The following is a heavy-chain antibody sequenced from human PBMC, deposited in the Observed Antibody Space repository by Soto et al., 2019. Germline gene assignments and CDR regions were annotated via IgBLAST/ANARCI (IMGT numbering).Heavy chain of an antibody. D-gene: IGHD1-1*01. CDR2: INGGGDST. Sequence: EVLLLASGGGLVKPGGSLRLSCAASGFTFSSYAMSWVRQAPGKGLEWVSGINGGGDSTYFAESVRGRFTISRDNYKNTLFLQMNSLRAEDTAVYYCARGWTFDLWGHGTLVTVSS. CDR3: ARGWTFDL. J-gene: IGHJ4*01. CDR1: GFTFSSYA. V-gene: IGHV3-23*01.